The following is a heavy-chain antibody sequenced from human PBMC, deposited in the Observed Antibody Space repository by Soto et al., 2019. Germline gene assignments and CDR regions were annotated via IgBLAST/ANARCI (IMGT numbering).Heavy chain of an antibody. CDR3: GRDGVPSFLIPSELDL. J-gene: IGHJ5*02. CDR2: IWYDGSSE. CDR1: GFKFSSYG. D-gene: IGHD1-7*01. V-gene: IGHV3-33*01. Sequence: QVQLVESGGGVVQPGRSLRLSCAAYGFKFSSYGMHWVRQAPGKGLEWVAIIWYDGSSEYYADSVKGRFTISRDNSKNTVYLTMKNLRVEDTGGYYCGRDGVPSFLIPSELDLWGRGSLVSVSS.